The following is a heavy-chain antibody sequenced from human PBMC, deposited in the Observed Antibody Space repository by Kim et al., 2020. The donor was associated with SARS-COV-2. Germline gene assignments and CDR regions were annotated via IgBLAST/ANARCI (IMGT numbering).Heavy chain of an antibody. CDR3: AKDLKDIVVVPAAMGYYYYGMDV. J-gene: IGHJ6*02. CDR2: ISYDGSNK. Sequence: GGSLRLSCAASGFTFSSYGMHWVRQAPGKGLEWVAVISYDGSNKYYADSVKGRFTISRDNSKNTLYLQMNSLRAEDTAVYYCAKDLKDIVVVPAAMGYYYYGMDVWGQGTTVTVSS. D-gene: IGHD2-2*01. CDR1: GFTFSSYG. V-gene: IGHV3-30*18.